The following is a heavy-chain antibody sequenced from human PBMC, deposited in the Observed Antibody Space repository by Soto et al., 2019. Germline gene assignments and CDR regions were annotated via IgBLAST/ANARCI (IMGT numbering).Heavy chain of an antibody. CDR1: GLTFSNYA. CDR3: AREVGACFGADCYRWFDS. Sequence: EVRLLESGGGLVKPGGSLRLSCATSGLTFSNYAMSWVRQAPGGGLEWVSSMSGSSSTTYYADSVRGRFTISRDRSKNTLYLQMSSLRAEDTALYYCAREVGACFGADCYRWFDSWGQGTLVTVSS. CDR2: MSGSSSTT. D-gene: IGHD2-21*02. V-gene: IGHV3-23*01. J-gene: IGHJ5*01.